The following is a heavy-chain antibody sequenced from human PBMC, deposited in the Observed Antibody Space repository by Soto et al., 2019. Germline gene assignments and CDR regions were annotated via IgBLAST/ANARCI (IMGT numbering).Heavy chain of an antibody. CDR1: GGSISSYY. Sequence: SETLSLTCTVSGGSISSYYWSWIRQPPGKGLEWIGYIYYSGSTNYNPSLKSRVTISVDTSKNQFSLKLNSVTAADTVVYYCAMKVLGWFDPWGQGTLVTVSS. V-gene: IGHV4-59*01. CDR3: AMKVLGWFDP. J-gene: IGHJ5*02. CDR2: IYYSGST.